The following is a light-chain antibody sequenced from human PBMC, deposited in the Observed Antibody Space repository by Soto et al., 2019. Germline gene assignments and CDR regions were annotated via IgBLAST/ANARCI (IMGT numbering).Light chain of an antibody. CDR3: LQDYSYPRT. CDR1: QGIRND. J-gene: IGKJ1*01. V-gene: IGKV1-6*01. CDR2: GAT. Sequence: AIHLTQSPSSLSASVGDRVTITCRASQGIRNDLGWYQQKPGEAPKLLIFGATMLESGVPSRFSGGGSGTDFTLAITSLQPEDVATYYCLQDYSYPRTFGQGTKVEV.